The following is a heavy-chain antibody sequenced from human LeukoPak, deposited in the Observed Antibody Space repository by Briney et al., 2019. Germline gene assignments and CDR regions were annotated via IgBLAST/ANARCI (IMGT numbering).Heavy chain of an antibody. CDR1: GGSFSGYY. J-gene: IGHJ4*02. Sequence: LSLTCAVYGGSFSGYYWSWIRQAPGKGLEWVSYISSSSSTIYYADSVKGRFTISRDNAKNSLYLQMNSLRAEDTAVYYCARGLRYDYVWGSYRYTNLDYWGQGTLVTVSS. D-gene: IGHD3-16*02. V-gene: IGHV3-11*04. CDR2: ISSSSSTI. CDR3: ARGLRYDYVWGSYRYTNLDY.